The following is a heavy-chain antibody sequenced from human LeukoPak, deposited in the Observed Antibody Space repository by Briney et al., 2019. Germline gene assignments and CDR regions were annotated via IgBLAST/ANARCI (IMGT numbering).Heavy chain of an antibody. CDR3: ARIMEYYDFTPRGFDI. J-gene: IGHJ3*02. Sequence: ASVKVSCKASGYTFIGHYIHWVRQAPGQGLEWMGWMNPDSGGTNYAQKFQDRVTMNRDTSITTAYMELSRLTSDDTAIYYCARIMEYYDFTPRGFDIWGQGTMVAVPS. CDR2: MNPDSGGT. CDR1: GYTFIGHY. V-gene: IGHV1-2*02. D-gene: IGHD3/OR15-3a*01.